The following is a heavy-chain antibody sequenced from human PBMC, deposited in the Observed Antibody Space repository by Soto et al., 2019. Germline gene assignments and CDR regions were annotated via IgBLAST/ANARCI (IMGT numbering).Heavy chain of an antibody. D-gene: IGHD6-19*01. CDR3: AKDPRSGWYNLGWFDS. V-gene: IGHV1-18*01. CDR2: ISAYNGNT. Sequence: ASVKVSCKASGYTFTSYGISWVRQAPGQGLEWMGWISAYNGNTNYAQKLQGRVTMTTDTSTSTAYMELRSLRSDDTAVYYCAKDPRSGWYNLGWFDSWGQGTLVTVSS. CDR1: GYTFTSYG. J-gene: IGHJ5*01.